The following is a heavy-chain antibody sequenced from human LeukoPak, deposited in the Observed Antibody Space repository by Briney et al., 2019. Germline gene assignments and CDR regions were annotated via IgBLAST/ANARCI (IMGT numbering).Heavy chain of an antibody. V-gene: IGHV3-23*01. D-gene: IGHD3/OR15-3a*01. CDR3: ARKNLDYLNNPDY. Sequence: GGSLRLLCAASGCTISNYDMMWVRRAPGRGREWGSKIITSGGDTVYSESVRGGCTISRGNTKNTLDLQMNSLRVEDSAVYYCARKNLDYLNNPDYWGQGTLVTVSP. CDR1: GCTISNYD. J-gene: IGHJ4*02. CDR2: IITSGGDT.